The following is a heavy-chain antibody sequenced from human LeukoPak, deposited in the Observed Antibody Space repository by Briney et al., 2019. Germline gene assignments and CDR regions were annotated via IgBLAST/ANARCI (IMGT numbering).Heavy chain of an antibody. J-gene: IGHJ4*02. CDR2: ISFDGSNK. CDR1: GFTFSNFA. CDR3: AGVSESGWYYFDY. D-gene: IGHD6-19*01. V-gene: IGHV3-30*03. Sequence: PGGSLRLSCAASGFTFSNFAMHWVRQAPGKGLQSVAVISFDGSNKYYADSVKGRFSISRDNSKDTLHLQMSSLRDGDTAVYFCAGVSESGWYYFDYWGQGTLVTVSS.